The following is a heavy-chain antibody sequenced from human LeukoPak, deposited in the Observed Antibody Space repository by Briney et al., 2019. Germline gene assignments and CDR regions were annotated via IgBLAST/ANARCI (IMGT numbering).Heavy chain of an antibody. CDR2: IKQDGSEK. Sequence: GGSLRLSCAASGFTFTSYWMSWVRQVSGKGLEWVANIKQDGSEKYYVDSVKGRFTISRDNAKNSLYLQMNSLRAEDTAVYYCARDRRDNYGYNYWGQGTLVTVSS. V-gene: IGHV3-7*01. D-gene: IGHD5-18*01. CDR3: ARDRRDNYGYNY. J-gene: IGHJ4*02. CDR1: GFTFTSYW.